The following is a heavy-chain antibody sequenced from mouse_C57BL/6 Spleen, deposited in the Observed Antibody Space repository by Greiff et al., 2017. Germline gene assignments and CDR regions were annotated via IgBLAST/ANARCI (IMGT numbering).Heavy chain of an antibody. Sequence: VQLQQSGAELVRPGTSVKVSCKASGYAFTNYLIEWVKQRPGQGFEWIGVINPGSGGTNYNEKFKGKATLTADKSSSTAYMQLSSLTSEDSAVYFCAREDYDDQAWFAYWGQGTLVTVSA. CDR2: INPGSGGT. CDR1: GYAFTNYL. J-gene: IGHJ3*01. V-gene: IGHV1-54*01. CDR3: AREDYDDQAWFAY. D-gene: IGHD2-4*01.